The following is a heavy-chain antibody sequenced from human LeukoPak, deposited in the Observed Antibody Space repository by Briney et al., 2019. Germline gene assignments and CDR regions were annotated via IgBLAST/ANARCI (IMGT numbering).Heavy chain of an antibody. V-gene: IGHV3-48*03. CDR1: GFTLSSYE. Sequence: GGSLRLSCAASGFTLSSYEMNWVRQAPGKGLEWVSYIRSSGRTIYYADTVKGRFTISRDNAKNVLYLQMNSLRAEDTAVYYCAELGITMIGGVWGKGTTVTSSS. J-gene: IGHJ6*04. CDR3: AELGITMIGGV. D-gene: IGHD3-10*02. CDR2: IRSSGRTI.